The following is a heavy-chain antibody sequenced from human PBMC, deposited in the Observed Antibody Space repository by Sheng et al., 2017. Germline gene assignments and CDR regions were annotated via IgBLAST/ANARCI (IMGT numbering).Heavy chain of an antibody. CDR3: ARYRSERGYSGYGPTYYYYYGMDV. CDR1: GFSLSTSGMC. J-gene: IGHJ6*02. D-gene: IGHD5-12*01. Sequence: QVTLRESGPALVKPTQTLTLTCTFSGFSLSTSGMCVSWIRQPPGKALEWLALIDWDDDKYYSTSLKTRLTISKDTSKNQVVLTMTNMDPVDTATYYCARYRSERGYSGYGPTYYYYYGMDVWGQGTTVTVSS. V-gene: IGHV2-70*01. CDR2: IDWDDDK.